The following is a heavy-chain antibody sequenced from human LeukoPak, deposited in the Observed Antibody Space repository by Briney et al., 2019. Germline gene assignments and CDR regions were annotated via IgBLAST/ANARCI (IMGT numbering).Heavy chain of an antibody. V-gene: IGHV3-21*01. J-gene: IGHJ4*01. CDR3: ARDYTMTIDF. CDR2: INTRSNYI. D-gene: IGHD2-2*02. Sequence: GGSLRLSCAASGFTFSSYSMNWVRQAPGKGLEWVSCINTRSNYIYYADSVKGRFTISRDNAKSTLYLQMNTLRAEDTAVYYCARDYTMTIDFWGHGTLVTVSS. CDR1: GFTFSSYS.